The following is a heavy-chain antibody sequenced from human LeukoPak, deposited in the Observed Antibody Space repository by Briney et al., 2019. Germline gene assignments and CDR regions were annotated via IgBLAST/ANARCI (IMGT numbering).Heavy chain of an antibody. CDR1: GFTVSSIC. J-gene: IGHJ4*02. D-gene: IGHD4/OR15-4a*01. CDR3: ARRAGAYSHPYDF. CDR2: IFCDNT. V-gene: IGHV3-53*01. Sequence: AGSLCLSCTVAGFTVSSICMGWVRQAPGMELEWVSFIFCDNTHYSHTVKGRVTISTDKSTNTLYIQMNSLRAEATAVYYCARRAGAYSHPYDFWGQGTLGTVSS.